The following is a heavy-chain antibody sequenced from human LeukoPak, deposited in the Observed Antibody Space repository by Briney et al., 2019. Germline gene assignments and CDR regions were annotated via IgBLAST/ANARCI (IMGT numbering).Heavy chain of an antibody. CDR2: IRYDESNK. J-gene: IGHJ5*02. CDR1: GFIFSNYG. Sequence: PGGSLRLSCAASGFIFSNYGMHWVRQAPGKGLEWVAFIRYDESNKFYADSVKGRFTISRDNSKNILFLQMNSLRAEDTAVYYCATIQWLEGVDWFDPWGQGTLVTVSS. CDR3: ATIQWLEGVDWFDP. V-gene: IGHV3-30*02. D-gene: IGHD6-19*01.